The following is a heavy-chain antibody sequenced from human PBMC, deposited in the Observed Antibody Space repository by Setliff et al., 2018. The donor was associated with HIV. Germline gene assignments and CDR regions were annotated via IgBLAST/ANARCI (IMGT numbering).Heavy chain of an antibody. CDR2: INIYNGNT. D-gene: IGHD4-17*01. CDR3: ARNYGDYGLHFFDF. V-gene: IGHV1-18*01. J-gene: IGHJ3*01. Sequence: ASVKVSCKASGYTFTNYGISWVRQGPGQGLEWMGWINIYNGNTRYAQKFQGRVSMTTDTSTRTAYMELRSLTYDDRAVYYCARNYGDYGLHFFDFWGQGTLVTVSS. CDR1: GYTFTNYG.